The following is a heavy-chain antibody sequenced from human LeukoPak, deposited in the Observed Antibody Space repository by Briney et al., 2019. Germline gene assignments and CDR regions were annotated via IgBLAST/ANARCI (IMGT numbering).Heavy chain of an antibody. J-gene: IGHJ6*04. V-gene: IGHV3-48*04. CDR2: ISSSGSTI. Sequence: PGGSLRLSCAASGFTFSNHGLNWVRQDPGKGLEWVSYISSSGSTIYYADSVKGRFTISRDNAKNSLYLQMNSLRAEDTAVYYCAELGITMIGGVWGKGTTVTISS. CDR1: GFTFSNHG. D-gene: IGHD3-10*02. CDR3: AELGITMIGGV.